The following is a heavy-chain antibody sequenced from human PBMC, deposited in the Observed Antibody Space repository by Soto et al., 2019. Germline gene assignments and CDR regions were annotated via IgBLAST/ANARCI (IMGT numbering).Heavy chain of an antibody. CDR3: ASPLYYYDSSGYPYPYYYGMDV. D-gene: IGHD3-22*01. CDR2: IIPIFGTA. CDR1: GGTFISYA. Sequence: QVQLVQSGAEVKKPGSSVKVSCKASGGTFISYAISWVRQAPGQGLEWMGGIIPIFGTANYAQKFQGRVTITADESTSTAYMELSSLRSEDTAVYYCASPLYYYDSSGYPYPYYYGMDVWGQGTTVTVSS. J-gene: IGHJ6*02. V-gene: IGHV1-69*01.